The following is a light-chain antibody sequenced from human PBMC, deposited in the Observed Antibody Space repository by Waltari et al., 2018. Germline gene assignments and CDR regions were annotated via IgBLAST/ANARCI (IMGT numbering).Light chain of an antibody. CDR3: QQSYSTLT. CDR2: AAS. J-gene: IGKJ3*01. V-gene: IGKV1-39*01. Sequence: DIQMTQSPSSLSASVRERVTITCLASQSISSYLNWYQQKPGKAPTLLIYAASSLQSGVPSMFSGSGSGTDCTLTISSLQPEDFATYYCQQSYSTLTFGPGTKVDIK. CDR1: QSISSY.